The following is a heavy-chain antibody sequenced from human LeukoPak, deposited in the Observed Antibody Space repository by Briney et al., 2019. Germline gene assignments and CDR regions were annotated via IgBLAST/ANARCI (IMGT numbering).Heavy chain of an antibody. D-gene: IGHD2-8*01. CDR3: ARGLYCTNGVCPYYFDY. CDR1: DYSINSNYY. Sequence: SETLSLTCTVSDYSINSNYYWGWIRQPPGKGLEWIGTIYHSGSTYYNPSLKSRLAISVDTSKNQFSLRLSSVTAADTAIYYCARGLYCTNGVCPYYFDYWGQGTLVTVSS. J-gene: IGHJ4*02. V-gene: IGHV4-38-2*02. CDR2: IYHSGST.